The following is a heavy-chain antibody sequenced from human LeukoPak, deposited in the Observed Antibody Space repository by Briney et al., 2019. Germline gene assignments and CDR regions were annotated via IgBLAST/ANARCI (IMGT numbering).Heavy chain of an antibody. D-gene: IGHD7-27*01. CDR3: ARDLAWGAFDY. CDR2: IKQDGTER. V-gene: IGHV3-7*03. J-gene: IGHJ4*02. CDR1: GFTFTTYW. Sequence: GGSLRLSCAASGFTFTTYWMSWVRQAPGKGLEWVANIKQDGTERYYVDSVKGRFTISRDNVKNSLYLQMNSLRVEDTAVYYCARDLAWGAFDYWGQGTLVSVSS.